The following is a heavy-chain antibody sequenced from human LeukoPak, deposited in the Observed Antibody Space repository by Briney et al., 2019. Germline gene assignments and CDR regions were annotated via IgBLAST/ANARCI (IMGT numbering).Heavy chain of an antibody. V-gene: IGHV3-48*03. CDR2: INPGGSNR. Sequence: GGSLRLSCAASGITFSNYEMNWVRQAPGKGLEWVSYINPGGSNRFYAGSVRGRFTISRDDAKKSVYLQMNSLRAEDTAVYYCAREISSSSSFDYWGQGTLVTVSS. D-gene: IGHD6-6*01. J-gene: IGHJ4*02. CDR3: AREISSSSSFDY. CDR1: GITFSNYE.